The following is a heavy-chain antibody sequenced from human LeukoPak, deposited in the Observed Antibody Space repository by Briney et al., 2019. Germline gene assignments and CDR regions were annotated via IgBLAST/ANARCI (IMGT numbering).Heavy chain of an antibody. J-gene: IGHJ4*02. V-gene: IGHV3-48*02. Sequence: GGSLRLSCEASGFSFSSYSMNWVRPAPGKGLEWGSYICPSNSDIYYADSVKGRFSMSRDNAKNSLYLQMNSLRDEDTAVYYCAKKTSIVGAFDYWGQGTLVTVSS. D-gene: IGHD1-26*01. CDR1: GFSFSSYS. CDR3: AKKTSIVGAFDY. CDR2: ICPSNSDI.